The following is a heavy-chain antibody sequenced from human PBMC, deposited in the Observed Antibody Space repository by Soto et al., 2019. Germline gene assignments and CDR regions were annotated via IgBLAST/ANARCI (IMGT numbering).Heavy chain of an antibody. D-gene: IGHD3-22*01. Sequence: ASVKVSCKASGYTFTSYGISWVRQAPGQGLEWMGWISAYNGNTNYAQKLQGRVTMTTDTSTSTAYMELRSLRSDDTAVYYCARTFYDSSGYYPGFDYWGQGTLVTAPQ. J-gene: IGHJ4*02. CDR3: ARTFYDSSGYYPGFDY. CDR2: ISAYNGNT. V-gene: IGHV1-18*04. CDR1: GYTFTSYG.